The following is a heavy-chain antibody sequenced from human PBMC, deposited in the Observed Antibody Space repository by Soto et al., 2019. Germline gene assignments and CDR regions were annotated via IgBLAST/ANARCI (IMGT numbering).Heavy chain of an antibody. V-gene: IGHV1-69*02. CDR1: GGTFSSYT. Sequence: QVPLVQSGAEVKKPGSSVKVSCKASGGTFSSYTISWVRQAPGQGLEWMGRIIPILGIANYAQKFQGRVTITADKSTSTAYMELSSLRSEDTAVYYCARGVTTVTTPDLNWFDPWGQGTLVTVSS. D-gene: IGHD4-17*01. J-gene: IGHJ5*02. CDR3: ARGVTTVTTPDLNWFDP. CDR2: IIPILGIA.